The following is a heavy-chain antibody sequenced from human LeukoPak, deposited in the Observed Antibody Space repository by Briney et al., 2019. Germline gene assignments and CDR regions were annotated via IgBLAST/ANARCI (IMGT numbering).Heavy chain of an antibody. CDR2: ISSSGSTI. Sequence: GGSLRLSCAASGFTFNSYEMNWVRQAPGKGLEWVSYISSSGSTIYYADSVKGRFTISRDNAKNSLYLQMNSLRAEDTAVYYCARDPTGIHLQGRYFDYWGQGTLVTVSS. CDR1: GFTFNSYE. D-gene: IGHD5-18*01. V-gene: IGHV3-48*03. J-gene: IGHJ4*02. CDR3: ARDPTGIHLQGRYFDY.